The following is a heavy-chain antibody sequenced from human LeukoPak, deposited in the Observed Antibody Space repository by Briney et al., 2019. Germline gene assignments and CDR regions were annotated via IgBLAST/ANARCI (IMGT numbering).Heavy chain of an antibody. J-gene: IGHJ4*02. CDR3: ARAPGLVPFDY. V-gene: IGHV4-34*01. Sequence: SETLSLTCAVYGGSFSGYYWSWIRQPPGKGLEWIGEINHSGSTNYNPSLKSRVTISVDTSKNQFSLKLSSVTAADTAVYYCARAPGLVPFDYWGQGTLVTVSS. CDR2: INHSGST. D-gene: IGHD2-8*02. CDR1: GGSFSGYY.